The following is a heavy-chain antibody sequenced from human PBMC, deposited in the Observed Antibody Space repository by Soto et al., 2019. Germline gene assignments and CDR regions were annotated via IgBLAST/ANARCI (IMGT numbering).Heavy chain of an antibody. CDR2: ISSSGSTI. CDR3: ARVGKATGDWPPFFDY. J-gene: IGHJ4*02. CDR1: GFTFSDYY. Sequence: GGSLRLSCAASGFTFSDYYMSWIRQAPGKGLEWVSYISSSGSTIYYADSVKGRFTISRDNAKNSLYLQMNSLRAEDTAVYYCARVGKATGDWPPFFDYWGQGTLVTVSS. V-gene: IGHV3-11*01. D-gene: IGHD2-21*02.